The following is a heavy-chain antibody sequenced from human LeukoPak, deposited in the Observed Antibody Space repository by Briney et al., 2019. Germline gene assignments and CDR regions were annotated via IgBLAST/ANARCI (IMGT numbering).Heavy chain of an antibody. CDR3: ARETGYSSSWYGGAWVQMNAEYFQH. D-gene: IGHD6-13*01. J-gene: IGHJ1*01. CDR1: GGSFSGYY. CDR2: INHSGST. V-gene: IGHV4-34*01. Sequence: PSETLSLTCTVSGGSFSGYYWSWIRQPPGKGLEWIGEINHSGSTNYNPSLKSRVTISVDTSKNQFSLKLSSVTAADTAVYYCARETGYSSSWYGGAWVQMNAEYFQHWGQGTLVTVSS.